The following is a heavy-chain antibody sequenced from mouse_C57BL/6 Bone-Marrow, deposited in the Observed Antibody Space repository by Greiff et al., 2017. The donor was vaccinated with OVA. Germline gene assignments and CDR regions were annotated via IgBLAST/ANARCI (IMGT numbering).Heavy chain of an antibody. Sequence: QVQLQQPGAELVMPGASVKLSCKASGYTFTSYWMHWVKQRPGQGLEWIGEIDPCDSYTNYNQKFKGKATLTVDKSSSTAYMQLSSLTSEDSAVYYCARHYFAYWGQGTLVTVSA. V-gene: IGHV1-69*01. CDR2: IDPCDSYT. CDR3: ARHYFAY. D-gene: IGHD1-1*01. CDR1: GYTFTSYW. J-gene: IGHJ3*01.